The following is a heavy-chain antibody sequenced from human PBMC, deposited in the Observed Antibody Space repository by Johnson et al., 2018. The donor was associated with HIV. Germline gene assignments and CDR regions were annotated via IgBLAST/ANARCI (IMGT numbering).Heavy chain of an antibody. V-gene: IGHV3-33*01. J-gene: IGHJ3*01. CDR1: GFTFSSYG. D-gene: IGHD6-6*01. Sequence: QVQLVESGGGVVQPGRSLILSYAASGFTFSSYGMHWVRQAPGKGLEWVAVIWYDGSNKYYADSVKGRFTISRDNSKHTLYLQMNSLRAEDTAVYYCVRDITFVVAAGPDAFDVWGQGTMVTVSS. CDR3: VRDITFVVAAGPDAFDV. CDR2: IWYDGSNK.